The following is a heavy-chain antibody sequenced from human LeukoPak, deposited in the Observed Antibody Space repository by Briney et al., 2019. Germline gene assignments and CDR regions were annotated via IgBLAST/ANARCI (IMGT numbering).Heavy chain of an antibody. Sequence: GASLRLSCAASGFTFSSYAMNWVRQAPGKGLEWVSTISGTTYYADSVKGRFGISRDDSQNMLFLQTDNLRADDTAVYYCAKILNAMYFDLWGRGTLVTVSS. CDR3: AKILNAMYFDL. V-gene: IGHV3-23*01. CDR2: ISGTT. CDR1: GFTFSSYA. D-gene: IGHD2-2*01. J-gene: IGHJ2*01.